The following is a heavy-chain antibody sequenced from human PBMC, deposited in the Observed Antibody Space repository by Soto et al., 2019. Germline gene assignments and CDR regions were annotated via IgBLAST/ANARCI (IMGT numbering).Heavy chain of an antibody. Sequence: VKVSCKASGFTFTSSAVQWVRQARGQRLEWIGWIVVGSGNTNYAQKFQERVTITRDMSTSTAYMELSSLRSEDTAVYYCAADEVATITSVLYWGQGTLVTVSS. D-gene: IGHD5-12*01. V-gene: IGHV1-58*01. CDR1: GFTFTSSA. CDR2: IVVGSGNT. J-gene: IGHJ4*02. CDR3: AADEVATITSVLY.